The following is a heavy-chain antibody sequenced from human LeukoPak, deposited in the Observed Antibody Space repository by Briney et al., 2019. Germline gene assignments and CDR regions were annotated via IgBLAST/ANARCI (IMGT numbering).Heavy chain of an antibody. CDR3: AKGSGSSGWNDFLGVVDY. V-gene: IGHV3-21*01. D-gene: IGHD6-19*01. J-gene: IGHJ4*02. CDR2: ISSSSSYI. CDR1: GFTLSSYS. Sequence: AGGSLRLSCAASGFTLSSYSMNWVRQAPGKGLEWVSSISSSSSYIYYADSVKGRFTVSRDNSKNTLYLQMNSLRDEDTAVYYCAKGSGSSGWNDFLGVVDYWGQGTLVTVSS.